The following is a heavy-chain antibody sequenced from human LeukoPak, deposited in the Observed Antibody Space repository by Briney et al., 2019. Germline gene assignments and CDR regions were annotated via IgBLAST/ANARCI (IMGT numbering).Heavy chain of an antibody. CDR3: AKDFRPPSHAYGSGSYGFDY. CDR2: ISGSGGST. V-gene: IGHV3-23*01. CDR1: KFTFTSSA. Sequence: GGSLRLSCAASKFTFTSSAMSWVRQAPGKGLEWVSAISGSGGSTYYADSVKGRFTISRDNSKNTLYLQMNSLRAEDTAVYYCAKDFRPPSHAYGSGSYGFDYWGQGTLVTVSS. J-gene: IGHJ4*02. D-gene: IGHD3-10*01.